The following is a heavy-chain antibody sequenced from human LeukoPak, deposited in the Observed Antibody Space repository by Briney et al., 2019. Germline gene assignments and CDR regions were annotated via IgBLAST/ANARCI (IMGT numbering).Heavy chain of an antibody. CDR3: AREPLKIYCGGDCSGFDP. CDR1: GFTFSSYA. CDR2: ISYDGSNK. D-gene: IGHD2-21*02. V-gene: IGHV3-30-3*01. Sequence: GGSLRLSCAASGFTFSSYAMHWVRQAPGKGLEWVAVISYDGSNKYYADSVKGRFTISRDNSKNTLYLQMNSLRAEDTAVYYCAREPLKIYCGGDCSGFDPWGQGTLVTVSS. J-gene: IGHJ5*02.